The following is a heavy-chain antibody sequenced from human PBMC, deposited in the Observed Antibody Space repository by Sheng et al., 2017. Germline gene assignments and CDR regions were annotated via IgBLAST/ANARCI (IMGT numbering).Heavy chain of an antibody. J-gene: IGHJ4*02. CDR1: GGTFSSYA. CDR2: IIPILGIA. V-gene: IGHV1-69*04. Sequence: QVQLVQSGAEVKKPGSSVKVSCKASGGTFSSYAISWVRQAPGQGLEWMGGIIPILGIANYAQKFQGRVTITADKSTSTAYMELSSLRSEDTAVYYCASIVQGLSEYSSSPAWDYWGQGTLVTVSS. CDR3: ASIVQGLSEYSSSPAWDY. D-gene: IGHD6-6*01.